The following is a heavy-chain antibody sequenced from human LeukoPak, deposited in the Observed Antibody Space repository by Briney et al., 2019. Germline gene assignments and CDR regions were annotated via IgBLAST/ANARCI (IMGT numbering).Heavy chain of an antibody. CDR3: AKDEGIAAAGTDFDY. CDR1: GFTFSNYG. J-gene: IGHJ4*02. D-gene: IGHD6-13*01. CDR2: ISVSGGVT. Sequence: GGSLRLSCAASGFTFSNYGMSWVRQAPGKGLEWVSGISVSGGVTSYVDSVKGRFTISRDNSKNTLYLQMNSLRAEDTAVYYCAKDEGIAAAGTDFDYWGQGTLVTVSS. V-gene: IGHV3-23*01.